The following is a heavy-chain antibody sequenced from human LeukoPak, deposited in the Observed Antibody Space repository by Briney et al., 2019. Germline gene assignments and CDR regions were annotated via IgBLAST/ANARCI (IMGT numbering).Heavy chain of an antibody. CDR1: GVSISTGGYY. V-gene: IGHV4-31*03. CDR3: ARETSGIYSEY. J-gene: IGHJ4*02. D-gene: IGHD1-26*01. Sequence: SETLSLTCTVSGVSISTGGYYWSWIRQLPGKGLEWIGYILKTGSTYYNPSLRSRITISVDTSKNQFSLNPTSVTAADTAVYYCARETSGIYSEYWGQGILVTVSS. CDR2: ILKTGST.